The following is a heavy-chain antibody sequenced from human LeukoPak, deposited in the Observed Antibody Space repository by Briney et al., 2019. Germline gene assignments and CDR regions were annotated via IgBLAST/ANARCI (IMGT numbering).Heavy chain of an antibody. V-gene: IGHV4-38-2*02. Sequence: SETLSLTCTVSGYSISRGYYGGWIRQPPGKGLEGIGGIYHSGSTYYNPSLKSRVTISVDTSKNQFSLNLSSVTAADTAVSYCARGRWLPPYPSFDYWGQGTLVTVSS. CDR2: IYHSGST. CDR1: GYSISRGYY. CDR3: ARGRWLPPYPSFDY. D-gene: IGHD5-24*01. J-gene: IGHJ4*02.